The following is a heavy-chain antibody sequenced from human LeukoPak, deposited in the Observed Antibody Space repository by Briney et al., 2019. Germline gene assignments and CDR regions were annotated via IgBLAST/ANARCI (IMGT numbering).Heavy chain of an antibody. J-gene: IGHJ3*02. CDR1: GGSISSYY. D-gene: IGHD5-24*01. CDR3: ARDFSRDGSDDAFDI. Sequence: PSETLSLTCTVSGGSISSYYWSWIRQPAGKGLEWIGRIYTSGSTNYNPSLKSRVTMSVDTSKNQFSLKLSSVTAADTAVYYCARDFSRDGSDDAFDIWGQGTMVTASS. CDR2: IYTSGST. V-gene: IGHV4-4*07.